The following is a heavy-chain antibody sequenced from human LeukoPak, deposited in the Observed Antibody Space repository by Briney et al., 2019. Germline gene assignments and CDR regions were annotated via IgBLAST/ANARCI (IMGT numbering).Heavy chain of an antibody. J-gene: IGHJ4*02. D-gene: IGHD5-12*01. CDR3: GKWDLVATIAIDY. V-gene: IGHV3-23*01. CDR1: GFTFSRYA. CDR2: ISGSGGST. Sequence: GGSLRLSCAASGFTFSRYATSWVRQAPGKGLEWVSNISGSGGSTYYADSVKGRFAISRDNSKHTLHLQMNSLRADDTAVYYCGKWDLVATIAIDYWGQGTLVTVSS.